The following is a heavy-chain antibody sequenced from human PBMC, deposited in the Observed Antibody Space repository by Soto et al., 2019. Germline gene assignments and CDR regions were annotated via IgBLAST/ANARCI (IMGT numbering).Heavy chain of an antibody. Sequence: EVQLLESGGGVIQPGGSLRLSCAASGFPFSTYEMTWARQSPGKGLEWVAFITSSGGPTYYADSVRGRFTISRDNSKITLYLQMDSLRLEETARYYCVQGGWLDDWCHGTLVTVYS. CDR3: VQGGWLDD. CDR1: GFPFSTYE. J-gene: IGHJ5*01. CDR2: ITSSGGPT. V-gene: IGHV3-23*01.